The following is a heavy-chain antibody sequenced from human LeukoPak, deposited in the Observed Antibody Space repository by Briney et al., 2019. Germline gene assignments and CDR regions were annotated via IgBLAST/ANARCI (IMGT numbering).Heavy chain of an antibody. CDR3: ARASRMYDSSGKLNDY. CDR2: ISSSGSTI. Sequence: GGSLRLSCAASGFTFSDYYMSWIRQAPGKGLVWVSFISSSGSTIYYADSVKGRFTISRDNAKNSLYLQMNSLRAEDTAVYYCARASRMYDSSGKLNDYWGQGTLVTVSS. V-gene: IGHV3-11*01. J-gene: IGHJ4*02. D-gene: IGHD3-22*01. CDR1: GFTFSDYY.